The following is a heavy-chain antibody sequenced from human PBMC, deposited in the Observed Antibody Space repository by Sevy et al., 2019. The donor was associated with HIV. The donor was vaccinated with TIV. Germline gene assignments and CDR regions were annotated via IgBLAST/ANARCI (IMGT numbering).Heavy chain of an antibody. CDR1: GFNFRSYD. Sequence: ASVKVSCEASGFNFRSYDMYWVRQAPGQGLEWMGWINTNTGNTGFAQKFQGRVTMTRNSSISAAYMELSNLRSEDTAVYYCARVSGWHLRYGLDVWGQGTTVTVSS. CDR3: ARVSGWHLRYGLDV. J-gene: IGHJ6*02. V-gene: IGHV1-8*02. D-gene: IGHD6-19*01. CDR2: INTNTGNT.